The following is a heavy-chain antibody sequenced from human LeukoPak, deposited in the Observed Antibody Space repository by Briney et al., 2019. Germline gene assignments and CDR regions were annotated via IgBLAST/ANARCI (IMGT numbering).Heavy chain of an antibody. D-gene: IGHD6-19*01. CDR3: SRDLKAGNRGY. V-gene: IGHV3-49*03. CDR2: ISGTVYGATT. Sequence: GSLRLSCTTSGFTFGDFAVSWFRQAPGKGLEWVGFISGTVYGATTEYAASVKGGFTISRDDSKSIAYLQMNSLKTEDTAVYYCSRDLKAGNRGYWGQGTLVTVSS. CDR1: GFTFGDFA. J-gene: IGHJ4*02.